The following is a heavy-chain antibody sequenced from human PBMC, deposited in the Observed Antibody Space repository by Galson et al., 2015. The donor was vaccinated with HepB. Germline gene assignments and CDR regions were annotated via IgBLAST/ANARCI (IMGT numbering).Heavy chain of an antibody. V-gene: IGHV3-9*01. D-gene: IGHD1-26*01. CDR1: GFTFDDYA. Sequence: SLRLSCAASGFTFDDYAMHWVRQAPGKGLEWVSGISWNSGSIGYADSVKGRFTISRDNAKNSLYLQMNSLRAEDTALYYCAKARELLREVDYWGQGTLVTVSS. CDR3: AKARELLREVDY. J-gene: IGHJ4*02. CDR2: ISWNSGSI.